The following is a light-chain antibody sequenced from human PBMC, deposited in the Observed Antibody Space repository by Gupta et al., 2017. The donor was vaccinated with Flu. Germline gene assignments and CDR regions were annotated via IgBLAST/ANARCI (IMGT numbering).Light chain of an antibody. Sequence: DLQMTQAPSYLSASVGDRVTITCRASQSISSYLNWYQQTPGKAPKFLIYSASNLQNGVSSRFSGSGSGTDFTLTISNLQPEDFATYFCQQSYTTPLTFGGGTKVEIK. V-gene: IGKV1-39*01. CDR1: QSISSY. J-gene: IGKJ4*01. CDR2: SAS. CDR3: QQSYTTPLT.